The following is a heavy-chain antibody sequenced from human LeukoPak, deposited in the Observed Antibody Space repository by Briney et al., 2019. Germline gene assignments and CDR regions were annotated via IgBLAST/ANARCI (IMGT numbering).Heavy chain of an antibody. CDR1: GFTFSGSA. Sequence: GGSLRLSCAVSGFTFSGSAIHWVRQASGRGLEWVGRIRSKTNDYATAYAASVRGRFTVSRDDSENTAYLQMNSLKPEDTAVYYCTRHQSRVGDAFDIWGLGTMVTVSS. V-gene: IGHV3-73*01. J-gene: IGHJ3*02. CDR3: TRHQSRVGDAFDI. CDR2: IRSKTNDYAT.